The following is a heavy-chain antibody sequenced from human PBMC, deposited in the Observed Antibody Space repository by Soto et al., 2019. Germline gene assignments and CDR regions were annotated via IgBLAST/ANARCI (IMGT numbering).Heavy chain of an antibody. J-gene: IGHJ4*02. CDR2: IFYSGST. V-gene: IGHV4-4*02. D-gene: IGHD2-8*01. Sequence: QVQLQESGPGLVNPSGTLSLTCAVSGGSLSSSSWWSWVRQRPGKTLEWLGEIFYSGSTKYNPSLNSRVTISADQSKNDFSLRLSSVTAADTAVYYCVHHGGVPYYHDFWGQGMLVNVSS. CDR3: VHHGGVPYYHDF. CDR1: GGSLSSSSW.